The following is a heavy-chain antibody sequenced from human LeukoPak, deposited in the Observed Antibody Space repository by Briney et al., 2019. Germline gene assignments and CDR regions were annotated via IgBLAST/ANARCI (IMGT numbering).Heavy chain of an antibody. Sequence: ASVKVSCKASGYTFTSYYMHWVRQAPGQGLEWMGIINPSGGSTSYAQKFQGRVTMTTDTSTSTAYMELRSLRSDDTAVYYCARYSSGWYGNWFDPWGQGTLVTVSS. D-gene: IGHD6-19*01. V-gene: IGHV1-46*01. CDR1: GYTFTSYY. CDR2: INPSGGST. J-gene: IGHJ5*02. CDR3: ARYSSGWYGNWFDP.